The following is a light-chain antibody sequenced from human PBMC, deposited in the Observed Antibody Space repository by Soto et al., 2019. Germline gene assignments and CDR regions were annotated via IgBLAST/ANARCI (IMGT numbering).Light chain of an antibody. Sequence: DIPLTQSPSLLSASVGDRVTITCRASQGISTYLAWYQQKPGKAPKLLIYAASTLQSGVPSRFSGSGSGTEFTLTISSLQSEDFATYYCQHLNSYPLTFGGGTKVEIK. J-gene: IGKJ4*01. V-gene: IGKV1-9*01. CDR2: AAS. CDR1: QGISTY. CDR3: QHLNSYPLT.